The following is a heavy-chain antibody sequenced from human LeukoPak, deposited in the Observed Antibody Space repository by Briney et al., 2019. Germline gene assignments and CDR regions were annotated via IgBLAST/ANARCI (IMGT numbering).Heavy chain of an antibody. Sequence: GGSLRLSCAASGFTFSSYGMHWVRQAPGKGLEWVAVIWYDGSNKYYADSVKGRFTISRDNSKNTLYLQMNSLRAEDTAVYYCARSYDFWSGYPQGEDFDYWGQGTLVTVSS. CDR1: GFTFSSYG. V-gene: IGHV3-33*01. CDR3: ARSYDFWSGYPQGEDFDY. D-gene: IGHD3-3*01. CDR2: IWYDGSNK. J-gene: IGHJ4*02.